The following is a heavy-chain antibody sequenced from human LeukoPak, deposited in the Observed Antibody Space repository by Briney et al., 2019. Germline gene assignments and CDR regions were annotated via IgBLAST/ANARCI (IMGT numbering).Heavy chain of an antibody. Sequence: GRSLRLSCAASGFTFRNYVRHWVRQAPGKGLEWVGDISYEGSNKYYADSVKGRFTISRDNSKNTLYLQMNSLRTEDTAVYYCAKDTYDFGSGTYPPDYGAQGTLVTVSS. CDR1: GFTFRNYV. J-gene: IGHJ4*02. V-gene: IGHV3-30*18. D-gene: IGHD3-10*01. CDR3: AKDTYDFGSGTYPPDY. CDR2: ISYEGSNK.